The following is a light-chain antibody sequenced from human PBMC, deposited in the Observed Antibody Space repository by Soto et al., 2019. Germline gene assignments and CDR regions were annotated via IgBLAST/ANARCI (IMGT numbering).Light chain of an antibody. V-gene: IGLV2-14*01. CDR2: DVS. CDR1: SSDVGGYNY. J-gene: IGLJ1*01. CDR3: SSYTSSSTLEV. Sequence: ALTQPASVSGSPGQSITISCTGTSSDVGGYNYVSWYQQHPGKAPKLMIYDVSNWPSGVSNRFSGSKSGNTASLTISGLQAEDEADYYCSSYTSSSTLEVFGTGTKVTVL.